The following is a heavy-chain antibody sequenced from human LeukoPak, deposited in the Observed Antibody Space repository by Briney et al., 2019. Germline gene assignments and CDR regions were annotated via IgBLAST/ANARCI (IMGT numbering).Heavy chain of an antibody. CDR1: GFTFSSYA. Sequence: GGSLRLSCAASGFTFSSYAMHWVRQAPGKGLEWVAFIRYDGSNKYYADSVKGRFTISRDNSKNTLYLQMNSLRAEDTAVYYCAKGSPFGNYYDSSGYLRWGQGTLVTVSS. CDR3: AKGSPFGNYYDSSGYLR. D-gene: IGHD3-22*01. J-gene: IGHJ4*02. CDR2: IRYDGSNK. V-gene: IGHV3-30*02.